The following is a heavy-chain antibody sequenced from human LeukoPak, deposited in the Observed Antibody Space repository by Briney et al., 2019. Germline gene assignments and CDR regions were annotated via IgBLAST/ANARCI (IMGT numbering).Heavy chain of an antibody. CDR3: TTTPPTTVTTGDY. CDR1: GFTFSNAW. CDR2: IKSKTGGGTT. V-gene: IGHV3-15*01. Sequence: PGGSLRLSCAASGFTFSNAWMSWVRQAPGKGLEWVGRIKSKTGGGTTDYAAPVKGRFTISRDDSKNTLYLQMNSLKTEDTAVYYCTTTPPTTVTTGDYWGQGTLVTVSS. D-gene: IGHD4-17*01. J-gene: IGHJ4*02.